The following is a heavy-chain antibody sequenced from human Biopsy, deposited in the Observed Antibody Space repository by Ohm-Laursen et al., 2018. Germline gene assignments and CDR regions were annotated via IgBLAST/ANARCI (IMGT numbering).Heavy chain of an antibody. CDR1: GFTFSSYA. V-gene: IGHV3-23*01. CDR2: ISGNSDII. J-gene: IGHJ4*02. Sequence: SLRLSCAASGFTFSSYAMTWFRQAPGKGLEWVSTISGNSDIIYDTDSVKGRFTTSRDNSKNTLYLQMNSLRADDTAVYYCALAAAQTVTHFDYWGRGTLVTVSS. D-gene: IGHD4-17*01. CDR3: ALAAAQTVTHFDY.